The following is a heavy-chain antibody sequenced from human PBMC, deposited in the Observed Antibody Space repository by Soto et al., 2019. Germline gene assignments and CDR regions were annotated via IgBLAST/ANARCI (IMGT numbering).Heavy chain of an antibody. CDR3: EREALNNYNEYYFDY. J-gene: IGHJ4*02. CDR2: ISGSGNYT. Sequence: GGSLRLSCAASGFTFSTYSMNLVRQAPGKGLEWVSSISGSGNYTHYADFLRGRFTISRDNAKTSLYLQMNSLRAEDTAVYYCEREALNNYNEYYFDYWGQGTVETVSS. D-gene: IGHD4-4*01. V-gene: IGHV3-21*01. CDR1: GFTFSTYS.